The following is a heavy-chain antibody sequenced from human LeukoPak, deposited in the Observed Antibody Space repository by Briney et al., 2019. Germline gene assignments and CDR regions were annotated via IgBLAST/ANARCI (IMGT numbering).Heavy chain of an antibody. J-gene: IGHJ4*02. CDR2: IYSGGST. CDR3: ARVGYDSWSGSLDY. D-gene: IGHD3-3*01. V-gene: IGHV3-53*01. Sequence: PGGSLRLSCAASGFTVSSNYMSWVRQAPGKGLEWVSVIYSGGSTYYADSVKGRFTISRDNSKNTLYLQMNSLRAEDTAVYYCARVGYDSWSGSLDYWGQGTLVTVSS. CDR1: GFTVSSNY.